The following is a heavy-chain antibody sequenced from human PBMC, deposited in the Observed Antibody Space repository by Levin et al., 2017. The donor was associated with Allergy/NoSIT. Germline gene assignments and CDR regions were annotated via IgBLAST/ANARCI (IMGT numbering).Heavy chain of an antibody. V-gene: IGHV3-7*01. Sequence: GGSLRLSCAASGFTFSSYWMSWVRQAPGKGLEWVANIKQDGSEKYYVDSVKGRFTISRDNAKNSLYLQMNSLRAEDTAVYYCARGGYCSSTSCYMADFDYWGQGTLVTVSS. D-gene: IGHD2-2*02. CDR3: ARGGYCSSTSCYMADFDY. J-gene: IGHJ4*02. CDR1: GFTFSSYW. CDR2: IKQDGSEK.